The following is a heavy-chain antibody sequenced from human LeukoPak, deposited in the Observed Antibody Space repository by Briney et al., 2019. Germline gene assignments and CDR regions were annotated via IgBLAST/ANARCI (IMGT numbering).Heavy chain of an antibody. V-gene: IGHV3-30*18. CDR2: ISYDGSNK. CDR1: GFTFSSYG. Sequence: GGSLRLSCAASGFTFSSYGMHWVRQAPGKGLEWVAVISYDGSNKYYADSVKGRFTISRDNSKNTLYLQMNSLRAEDTAVYYCAKIGGYDGGIDYWGQGTLVTVSS. D-gene: IGHD5-12*01. J-gene: IGHJ4*02. CDR3: AKIGGYDGGIDY.